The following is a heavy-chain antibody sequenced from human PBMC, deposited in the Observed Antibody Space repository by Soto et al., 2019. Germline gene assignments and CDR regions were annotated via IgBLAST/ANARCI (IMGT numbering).Heavy chain of an antibody. CDR3: ASAGGLGAVAADY. CDR2: IYHSGST. V-gene: IGHV4-30-2*01. D-gene: IGHD6-19*01. J-gene: IGHJ4*02. CDR1: GGSISSGGYS. Sequence: TLSLTCAVSGGSISSGGYSWSWIRQPPGKGLEWIGYIYHSGSTYYNPSLKSRVTISVDRSKNQFSLKLSSVTAADTAVYYCASAGGLGAVAADYWGRGTLVTVS.